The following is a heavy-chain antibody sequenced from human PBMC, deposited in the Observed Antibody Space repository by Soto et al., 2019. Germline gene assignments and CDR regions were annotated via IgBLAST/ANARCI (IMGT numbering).Heavy chain of an antibody. CDR1: GFTFSSYW. V-gene: IGHV3-74*01. D-gene: IGHD2-15*01. CDR2: INSDGSST. J-gene: IGHJ5*02. CDR3: ARDTCSGGSCYSEDWFDP. Sequence: EVQLVESGGGLVQPGGSLRLSCAASGFTFSSYWMHWVRQAPGKGLVWVSRINSDGSSTSYADSVKGRFTISRDNAKKTLYLSMSSLRAEDTAVYYCARDTCSGGSCYSEDWFDPWGQGTLVTVCS.